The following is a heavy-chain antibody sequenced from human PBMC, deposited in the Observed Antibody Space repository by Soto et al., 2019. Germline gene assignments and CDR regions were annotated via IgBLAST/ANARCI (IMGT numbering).Heavy chain of an antibody. Sequence: QVQLQQWGAGLLKPSETLSLTCAVSGGSFSGYFWTWIRQAPGKGLEWIGEITHSGGTHYNSSLKSRVMISVDASKKQFSLILSSVTAADTAVYYCARDRQFYHFWSGYENEGPDGLDVWGQGTTVTVSS. CDR2: ITHSGGT. D-gene: IGHD3-3*02. CDR3: ARDRQFYHFWSGYENEGPDGLDV. J-gene: IGHJ6*02. CDR1: GGSFSGYF. V-gene: IGHV4-34*02.